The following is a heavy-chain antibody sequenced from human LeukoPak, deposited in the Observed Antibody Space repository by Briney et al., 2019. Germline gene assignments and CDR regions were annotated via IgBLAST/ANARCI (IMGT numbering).Heavy chain of an antibody. D-gene: IGHD1-1*01. CDR3: ARAFRLALVHWGSEYSYSYMDV. Sequence: SETLSLTCAVYGGCLSGYQCRWIRQAPGEGLEWIGEVWVSGVTYYNPSVTSRVTTSVDTCKNHFSPKLCAVTPADPRVCNCARAFRLALVHWGSEYSYSYMDVWAKGTTVSVS. CDR2: VWVSGVT. V-gene: IGHV4-34*01. J-gene: IGHJ6*03. CDR1: GGCLSGYQ.